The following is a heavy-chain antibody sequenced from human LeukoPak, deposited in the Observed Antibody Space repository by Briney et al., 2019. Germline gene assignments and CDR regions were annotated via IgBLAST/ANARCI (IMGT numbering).Heavy chain of an antibody. J-gene: IGHJ3*02. CDR2: ISYDGSNK. D-gene: IGHD3-22*01. Sequence: RSLRLSCAASGFTFSSYAMHWVRQAPGKGLEWVAVISYDGSNKYYADSVKGRFTISRDNSKNTLYLQMTSLRAEDTAVYYCVKPLIMIVVATDAFDIWGQGTMVTVSS. CDR3: VKPLIMIVVATDAFDI. V-gene: IGHV3-30-3*02. CDR1: GFTFSSYA.